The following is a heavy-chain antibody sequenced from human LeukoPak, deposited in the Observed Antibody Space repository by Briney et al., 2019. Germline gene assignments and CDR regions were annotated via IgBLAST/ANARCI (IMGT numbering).Heavy chain of an antibody. Sequence: SQTLSLTCAISGDSVSSNSAAWNWIRQSPSRGLEWLGRTYYRSKWYNDYAVSVKSRITINPDTSKNQFSLQLNSVTPEDTAVYYCARALTYCGGDCLSYFDYWGQGTLVTVSS. V-gene: IGHV6-1*01. CDR2: TYYRSKWYN. J-gene: IGHJ4*02. CDR1: GDSVSSNSAA. D-gene: IGHD2-21*02. CDR3: ARALTYCGGDCLSYFDY.